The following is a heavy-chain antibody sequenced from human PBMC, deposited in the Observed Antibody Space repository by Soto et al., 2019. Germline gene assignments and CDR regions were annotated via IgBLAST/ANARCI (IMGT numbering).Heavy chain of an antibody. D-gene: IGHD2-2*01. CDR2: ISWNSGTR. V-gene: IGHV3-9*01. Sequence: EVQLVESGGGLVQPGRSLRLSCAASGFSFDEYAMHWVRQAPGKGLEWVSGISWNSGTRGYGDSVKGRFTISRDNAKNPLYLQMNSLRAEDTALYYCAKGFCSSTRCLTYSYMDVWGKGTTVTVSS. CDR3: AKGFCSSTRCLTYSYMDV. J-gene: IGHJ6*03. CDR1: GFSFDEYA.